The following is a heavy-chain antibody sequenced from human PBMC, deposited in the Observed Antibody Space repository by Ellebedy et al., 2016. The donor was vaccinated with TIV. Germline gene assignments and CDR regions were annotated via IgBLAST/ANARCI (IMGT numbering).Heavy chain of an antibody. D-gene: IGHD2-2*01. CDR1: GGSISSYY. Sequence: SETLSLTCTVSGGSISSYYWNWIRQPPGKGLEWIGYIYYSGSTNYNPSLKSRVTISVDTSKNQFSLKLSSVTAADTAVYYCARPTSYCSSTSCYGLGAFDIWGQGTMVTVSS. CDR3: ARPTSYCSSTSCYGLGAFDI. CDR2: IYYSGST. J-gene: IGHJ3*02. V-gene: IGHV4-59*08.